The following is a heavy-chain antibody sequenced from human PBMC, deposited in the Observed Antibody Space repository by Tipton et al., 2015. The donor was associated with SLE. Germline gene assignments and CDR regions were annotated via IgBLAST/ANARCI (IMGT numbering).Heavy chain of an antibody. CDR3: ARGLEGGYYFDY. CDR2: INHSGST. J-gene: IGHJ4*02. D-gene: IGHD1-1*01. CDR1: GGSFSGYY. Sequence: TLSLTCAVYGGSFSGYYWSWICQPPGKGLEWIGEINHSGSTNYNPSLKSRVTISVDTSKNQFSLKLSSVTAADTAVYYCARGLEGGYYFDYWGQGTLVTVSS. V-gene: IGHV4-34*01.